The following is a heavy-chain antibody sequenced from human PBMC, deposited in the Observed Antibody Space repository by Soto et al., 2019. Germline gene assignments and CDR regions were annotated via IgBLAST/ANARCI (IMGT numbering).Heavy chain of an antibody. CDR3: AKVTLRQTVTTLAY. CDR2: ISYDGSNN. CDR1: GFTFSSYG. V-gene: IGHV3-30*18. D-gene: IGHD4-17*01. J-gene: IGHJ4*02. Sequence: QVQLVESGGGVVQPGRSLRLSCAASGFTFSSYGMHWVRQAPGKGLEWVAVISYDGSNNYYADPVKGRFTISRDNSKNTRYLQMNSLRAEDTAVYYCAKVTLRQTVTTLAYWGQGTLVTVSS.